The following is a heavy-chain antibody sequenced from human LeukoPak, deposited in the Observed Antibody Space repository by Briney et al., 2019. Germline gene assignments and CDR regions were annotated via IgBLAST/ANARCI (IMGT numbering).Heavy chain of an antibody. V-gene: IGHV3-48*03. J-gene: IGHJ6*02. CDR1: GFTFSSYE. CDR3: ARDLVVVPVTTRNYYYGLDV. D-gene: IGHD2-2*01. Sequence: GGSLRLSCAASGFTFSSYEMNWVRQAPGKGLEWVSYISSSGSTIYYADSVKGRFTTSRDNAKNSLYLQMNSLRDEDTALYYCARDLVVVPVTTRNYYYGLDVWGQGTTVTVS. CDR2: ISSSGSTI.